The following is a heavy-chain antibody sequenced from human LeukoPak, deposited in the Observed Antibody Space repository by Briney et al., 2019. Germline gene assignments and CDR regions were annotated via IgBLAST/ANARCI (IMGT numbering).Heavy chain of an antibody. CDR3: GRTRAGNQAGFDY. CDR1: GFPFSTYN. Sequence: PGGSLRLSCAASGFPFSTYNMTGVRQAPGKGREGVSSISRFSRYIYNAASAKGRFPISRQKTRHSRTLEVNGLRPEDSAVYYCGRTRAGNQAGFDYWVQASLVSDS. J-gene: IGHJ4*02. V-gene: IGHV3-21*01. D-gene: IGHD1-1*01. CDR2: ISRFSRYI.